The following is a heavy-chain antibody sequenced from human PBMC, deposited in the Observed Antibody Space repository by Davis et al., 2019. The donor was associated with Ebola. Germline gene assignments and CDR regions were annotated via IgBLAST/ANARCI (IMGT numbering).Heavy chain of an antibody. Sequence: MPSETLSLTCTVSGGSISSGGYYWSWIRQHPGKGLEWIGYIYYSGSTYYNPSLKSRVTISVDTSKNQFSLKLSSVTAADTAVYYCAVSTIFRRFDPWGQGTLVTVSS. V-gene: IGHV4-31*03. CDR3: AVSTIFRRFDP. J-gene: IGHJ5*02. CDR1: GGSISSGGYY. CDR2: IYYSGST. D-gene: IGHD2-21*01.